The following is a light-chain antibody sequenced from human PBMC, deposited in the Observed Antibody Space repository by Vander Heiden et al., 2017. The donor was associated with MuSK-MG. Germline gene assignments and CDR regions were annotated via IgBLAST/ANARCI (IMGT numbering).Light chain of an antibody. CDR2: AAS. V-gene: IGKV1-12*01. Sequence: IQKTLSPPSVSASVGDSVTITCRASQGVGTWLAWYQQKPGKAPDLLIYAASNLESGVPSRFSGSGGGTEFTLTISSLQPEDLGTYYCQQAHSLRVTFGHGTKVDIK. CDR3: QQAHSLRVT. CDR1: QGVGTW. J-gene: IGKJ3*01.